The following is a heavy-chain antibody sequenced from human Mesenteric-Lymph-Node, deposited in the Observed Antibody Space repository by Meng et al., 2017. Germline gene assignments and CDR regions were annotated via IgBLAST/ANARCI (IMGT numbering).Heavy chain of an antibody. Sequence: ASVKVSCKASGYTFTGYYMHWVRQAPGQGLEWMGRINPNSGGTNYAQKFQGRVTMTRDTSISTAYMELSRLRSDDTAVYYCARDFPMNYDFPFDPWGQGTLVTVSS. D-gene: IGHD3-3*01. J-gene: IGHJ5*02. CDR1: GYTFTGYY. CDR3: ARDFPMNYDFPFDP. CDR2: INPNSGGT. V-gene: IGHV1-2*06.